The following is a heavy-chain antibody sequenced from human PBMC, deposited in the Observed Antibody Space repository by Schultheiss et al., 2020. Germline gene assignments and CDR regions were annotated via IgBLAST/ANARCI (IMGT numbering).Heavy chain of an antibody. CDR1: GFTFSSYS. CDR3: ARVDTSGYFHAFDY. J-gene: IGHJ4*02. Sequence: GGSLRLSCAASGFTFSSYSMNWVRQAPGKGLEWVSYISSSSSTIYYADSVKGRFTISRDNAKNSLYLQMNSLRAEDTALYYCARVDTSGYFHAFDYWGQGTLVTVSS. CDR2: ISSSSSTI. V-gene: IGHV3-48*01. D-gene: IGHD3-22*01.